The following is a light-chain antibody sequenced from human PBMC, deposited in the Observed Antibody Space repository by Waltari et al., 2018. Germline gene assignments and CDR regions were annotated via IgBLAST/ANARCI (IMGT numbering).Light chain of an antibody. V-gene: IGLV7-46*01. J-gene: IGLJ2*01. CDR2: DTS. CDR1: TGAVTTGHF. Sequence: QAVVTQEPSLTVSPGGTVTPTCDSSTGAVTTGHFPYWFQQKPGQAPRTLICDTSIKQSWTPARFSGSLLGGRAALTLSGAQPEDEAEYYCLLFYGGARTFGGGTKLTVL. CDR3: LLFYGGART.